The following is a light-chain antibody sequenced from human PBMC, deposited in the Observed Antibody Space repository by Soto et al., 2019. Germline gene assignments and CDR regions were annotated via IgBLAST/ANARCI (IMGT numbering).Light chain of an antibody. Sequence: QSVLTQPYSVSAAPGQNVTISCSGSSSNIGKNYVSWYQHLPGTAPKLLIYDNTQRPSGISDRFSGSKSGTTATLAITGLQTGDEADYYCGTGDSGLSVLTASYVFGTGTKATVL. V-gene: IGLV1-51*01. CDR1: SSNIGKNY. CDR2: DNT. CDR3: GTGDSGLSVLTASYV. J-gene: IGLJ1*01.